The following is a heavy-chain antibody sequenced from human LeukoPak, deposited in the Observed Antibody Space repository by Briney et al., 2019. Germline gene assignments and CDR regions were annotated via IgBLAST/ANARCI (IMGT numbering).Heavy chain of an antibody. CDR1: GYTFTSYG. D-gene: IGHD2-2*01. Sequence: ASVKVSCKASGYTFTSYGISWVRQAPGQGLEWMGWISAYNGNTNYAQKLQGRVTMTTDTSTSTAYMELRSLRSDDTAVYYCARGAQLYCSSTSCYESHNWFDPWGQGTLVTFSS. CDR2: ISAYNGNT. V-gene: IGHV1-18*01. J-gene: IGHJ5*02. CDR3: ARGAQLYCSSTSCYESHNWFDP.